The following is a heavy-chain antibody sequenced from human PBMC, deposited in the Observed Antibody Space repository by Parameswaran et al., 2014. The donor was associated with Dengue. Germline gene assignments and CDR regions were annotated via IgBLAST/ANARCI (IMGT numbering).Heavy chain of an antibody. D-gene: IGHD4-17*01. CDR2: IRSKAYGGTT. CDR3: SADYGDPSH. V-gene: IGHV3-49*02. J-gene: IGHJ4*02. Sequence: VRQAPGKGLEWVGFIRSKAYGGTTEYAASVKGRFTISRDDSKSIAYLQMNSLKTEDTAVYYCSADYGDPSHWGQGTPGHRLL.